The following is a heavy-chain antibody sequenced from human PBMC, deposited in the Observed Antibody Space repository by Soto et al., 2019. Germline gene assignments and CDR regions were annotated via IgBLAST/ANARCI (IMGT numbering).Heavy chain of an antibody. D-gene: IGHD3-22*01. CDR3: ARDRVDSSGYYYVVY. CDR1: GGSISSSSSY. J-gene: IGHJ4*02. Sequence: SETLSLTCTVSGGSISSSSSYWGWIRQPPGKGLEWIGYIYYSGSTNYNPSGGSTSYAQKFQGRVTMTRDTSTSTVYMELSSLRSEDTAVYYCARDRVDSSGYYYVVYWGQGTLVTVSS. CDR2: IYYSGST. V-gene: IGHV4-39*07.